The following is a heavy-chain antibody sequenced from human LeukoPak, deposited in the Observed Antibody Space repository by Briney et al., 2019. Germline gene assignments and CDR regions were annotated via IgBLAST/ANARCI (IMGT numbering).Heavy chain of an antibody. Sequence: PGRSLRLSCAASGFTFSSYGMHWVRQAPGKGLEWVAVMSYDGSNKYYADSVKGRFTISRDNSKNTLYLQMNSLRAEDTAVYYCAKEGDYYGLGSYYYQDYWGQGTLVTVSS. J-gene: IGHJ4*02. D-gene: IGHD3-10*01. V-gene: IGHV3-30*18. CDR2: MSYDGSNK. CDR3: AKEGDYYGLGSYYYQDY. CDR1: GFTFSSYG.